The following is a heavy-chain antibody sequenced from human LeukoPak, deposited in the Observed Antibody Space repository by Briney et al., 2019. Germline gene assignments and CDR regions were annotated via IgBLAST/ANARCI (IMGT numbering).Heavy chain of an antibody. Sequence: GGSLRLSCAASGFTFSNYAMSWVRQAPGKGLEWVSGISGTTNKTYYADSVKGRFTISRDNSKNTLYLQMNSLRAEDTAVYYCAKGTPQRMVRGPLDYWGQGTLVTVSS. CDR3: AKGTPQRMVRGPLDY. J-gene: IGHJ4*02. CDR1: GFTFSNYA. V-gene: IGHV3-23*01. D-gene: IGHD3-10*01. CDR2: ISGTTNKT.